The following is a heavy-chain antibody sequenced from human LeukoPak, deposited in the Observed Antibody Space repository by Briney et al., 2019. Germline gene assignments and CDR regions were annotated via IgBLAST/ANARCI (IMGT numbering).Heavy chain of an antibody. Sequence: PSETLSLTCTVSGASISSYFCTWIRQPAGKGLEWIGRIHTSGSTNYNPSLKSRVTMSVDTSKNQFSLKLSSVTAADTAVYYCARDPEGHGNYFDYWGQGALVTVSS. CDR3: ARDPEGHGNYFDY. CDR1: GASISSYF. D-gene: IGHD1-14*01. V-gene: IGHV4-4*07. CDR2: IHTSGST. J-gene: IGHJ4*02.